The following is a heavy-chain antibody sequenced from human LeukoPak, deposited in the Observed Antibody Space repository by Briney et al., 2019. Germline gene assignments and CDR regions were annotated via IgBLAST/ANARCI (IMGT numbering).Heavy chain of an antibody. Sequence: GESLKISCRGSGYTSTYYWIAWVRQRPGKGLELMGIIYPGDSGTTYSPSFQGQVTMSADESVNTAYLQWTSLKATDIAMYYCARLRGSTTETLDFWGQGTLVTVSS. J-gene: IGHJ4*02. CDR1: GYTSTYYW. CDR2: IYPGDSGT. CDR3: ARLRGSTTETLDF. V-gene: IGHV5-51*01. D-gene: IGHD5-12*01.